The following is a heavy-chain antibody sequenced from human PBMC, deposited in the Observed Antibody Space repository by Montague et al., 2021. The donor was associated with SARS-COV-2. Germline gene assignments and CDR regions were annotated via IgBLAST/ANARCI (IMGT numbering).Heavy chain of an antibody. CDR1: GFSLSTPNVG. CDR3: AHLIRYYDIFTGIPFDY. V-gene: IGHV2-5*01. Sequence: PPLVKPTQTLTLTCTFSGFSLSTPNVGVGWIRQPPGKALEWVAVIYSNDEKRYSPSLRNRLTITKDTAKNQVVLSLTYVDPVDTATYYCAHLIRYYDIFTGIPFDYWGQGSRVTVSS. CDR2: IYSNDEK. D-gene: IGHD3-9*01. J-gene: IGHJ4*02.